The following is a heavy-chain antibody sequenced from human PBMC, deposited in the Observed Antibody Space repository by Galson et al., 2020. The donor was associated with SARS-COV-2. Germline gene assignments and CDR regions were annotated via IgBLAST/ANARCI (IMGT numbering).Heavy chain of an antibody. V-gene: IGHV3-33*01. J-gene: IGHJ5*02. Sequence: GESLKISCAASGFTFSSYGMHWVRQAPGKGLEWVAVIWYDGSNKYYADSEKGRFTISRDNSKNTLYLQMNSLRAEDTAVYYCARSGSEGFGEPLGSGWFDPWGQGTLVTVSS. CDR3: ARSGSEGFGEPLGSGWFDP. D-gene: IGHD3-10*01. CDR1: GFTFSSYG. CDR2: IWYDGSNK.